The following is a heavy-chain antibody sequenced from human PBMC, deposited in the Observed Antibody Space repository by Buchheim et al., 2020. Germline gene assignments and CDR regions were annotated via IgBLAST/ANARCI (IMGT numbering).Heavy chain of an antibody. J-gene: IGHJ4*02. CDR3: ARQIDY. Sequence: QLQLQESGPGLVKPSETLSLTCTVSGGSISSSSYYWGWIRRPPGKGLEWFGSIYYSGSTYYNPSLKSRVTLSVDTSKNHFSLKLSSVTAADTAVYYCARQIDYWGKGTL. CDR1: GGSISSSSYY. V-gene: IGHV4-39*01. CDR2: IYYSGST.